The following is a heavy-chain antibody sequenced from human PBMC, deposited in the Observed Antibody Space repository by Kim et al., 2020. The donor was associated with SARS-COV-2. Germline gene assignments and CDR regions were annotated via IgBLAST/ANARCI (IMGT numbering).Heavy chain of an antibody. D-gene: IGHD6-19*01. CDR1: GFTFSSYW. CDR2: INSDGSST. Sequence: GGSLRLSCAASGFTFSSYWMHWVRQAPGKGLVWVSRINSDGSSTSYADSVKGRFTISRDNAKNTLYLQMNSLRAEDTAVYYCARGWQWLEFGDYYYGMDVWGQGTTVTVSS. J-gene: IGHJ6*02. V-gene: IGHV3-74*01. CDR3: ARGWQWLEFGDYYYGMDV.